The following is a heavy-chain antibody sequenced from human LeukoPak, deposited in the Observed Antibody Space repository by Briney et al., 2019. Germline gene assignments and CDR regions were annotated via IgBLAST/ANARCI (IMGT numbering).Heavy chain of an antibody. Sequence: PGGSLRLSCAASGFTFSSYAMSWVLQAPGKGLEWVSAISGSGGSTYYADSVKGRFTISRDNSKNTLYLQMNSLRAEDTAVYYCAKGSGALGATYCFDYWGQGTLVTVSS. CDR3: AKGSGALGATYCFDY. V-gene: IGHV3-23*01. J-gene: IGHJ4*02. CDR2: ISGSGGST. D-gene: IGHD1-26*01. CDR1: GFTFSSYA.